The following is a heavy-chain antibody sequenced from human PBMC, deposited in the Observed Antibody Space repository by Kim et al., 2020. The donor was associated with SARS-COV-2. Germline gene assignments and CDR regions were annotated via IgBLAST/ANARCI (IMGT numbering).Heavy chain of an antibody. CDR1: GGSISSYY. V-gene: IGHV4-59*01. D-gene: IGHD6-19*01. CDR3: ARGPRHSIAVAGTWWFDP. Sequence: SETLSLTCTVSGGSISSYYWSWIRQPPGKGLEWIGYIYYSGSTNYNPSLKSRVTISVDTSKNQFSLKLTSVTAADTAVYYCARGPRHSIAVAGTWWFDPWGQGTLVTVSS. CDR2: IYYSGST. J-gene: IGHJ5*02.